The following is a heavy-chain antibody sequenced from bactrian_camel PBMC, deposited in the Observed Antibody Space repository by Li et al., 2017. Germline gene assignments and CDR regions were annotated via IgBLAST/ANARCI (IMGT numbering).Heavy chain of an antibody. V-gene: IGHV3S1*01. Sequence: QVQLVESGGGSVQAGGFLNLSCAATSLPADTVRLGWFRQAPGKEREEVARIYTDRVYTWYTDAVKGRFTISRDPVESAFYLEMNSLKPEDTAMYYCAADPSIRPLSELPVFAYSGQGTQVTVS. J-gene: IGHJ6*01. CDR2: IYTDRVYT. D-gene: IGHD2*01. CDR1: SLPADTVR. CDR3: AADPSIRPLSELPVFAY.